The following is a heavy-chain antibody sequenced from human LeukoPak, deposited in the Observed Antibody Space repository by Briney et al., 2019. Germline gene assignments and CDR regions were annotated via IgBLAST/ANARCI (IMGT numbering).Heavy chain of an antibody. CDR1: GFTVSSNY. CDR2: IYSGGST. CDR3: ARGRYYYDSSGYAGAFDI. J-gene: IGHJ3*02. D-gene: IGHD3-22*01. Sequence: GGSLRLSCAASGFTVSSNYMSWVRQAPGKGLEWVSVIYSGGSTYYADSVKGRFTISRDSSKNTLYLQMNSLRAEDTAVYYCARGRYYYDSSGYAGAFDIWGQGTMVTVSS. V-gene: IGHV3-66*01.